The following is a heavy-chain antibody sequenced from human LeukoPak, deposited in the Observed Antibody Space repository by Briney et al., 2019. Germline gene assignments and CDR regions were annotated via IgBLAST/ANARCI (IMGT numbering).Heavy chain of an antibody. CDR1: GYTFTSYY. CDR3: ARAPDLWTDY. D-gene: IGHD1-1*01. CDR2: TNPSGGST. J-gene: IGHJ4*02. Sequence: GASVKVSCKASGYTFTSYYIHWVRQAPGQGLEWIGITNPSGGSTTYAQKFQGRVTMTRDTSTSTVYMELSSLRSEDTAMYYCARAPDLWTDYWGQGTLVTVSS. V-gene: IGHV1-46*01.